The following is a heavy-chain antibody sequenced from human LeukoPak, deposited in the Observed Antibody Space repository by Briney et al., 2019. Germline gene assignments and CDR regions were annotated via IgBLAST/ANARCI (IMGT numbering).Heavy chain of an antibody. J-gene: IGHJ4*02. D-gene: IGHD1-26*01. V-gene: IGHV4-31*03. CDR2: VYYSGGT. CDR1: GDSVSSGAYY. CDR3: ARNRVVGAPNFDY. Sequence: PSETLSLTCTVSGDSVSSGAYYWNWIRQHPGKGLEWLGYVYYSGGTYYNPSLKSRVTISLDTSKNQFSLRLTSVTAADTAVYYCARNRVVGAPNFDYWGQGTLVTVFS.